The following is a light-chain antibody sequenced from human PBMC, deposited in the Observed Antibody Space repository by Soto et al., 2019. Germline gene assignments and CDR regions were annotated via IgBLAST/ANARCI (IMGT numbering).Light chain of an antibody. V-gene: IGKV3D-15*01. CDR3: QQYGSSGT. J-gene: IGKJ1*01. CDR2: GAS. Sequence: EIVMTQSPVTLSVSPGERATLSYRASQFVSSNLAWYQQKPGQAPRLLIYGASTRATGIPARFSGSGSGTEFTLTISNLQSEDFAVYYCQQYGSSGTFGQGTKVDIK. CDR1: QFVSSN.